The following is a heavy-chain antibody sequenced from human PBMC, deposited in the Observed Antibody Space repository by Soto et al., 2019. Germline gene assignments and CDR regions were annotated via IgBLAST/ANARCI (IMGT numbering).Heavy chain of an antibody. CDR1: GYTFTSYA. CDR3: ARDKKSRDYDFWSGYYTDNWFDP. J-gene: IGHJ5*02. Sequence: VKXSXKAXGYTFTSYAMHWVRQAPGQRXXXXXXIXXXXXXXXXXXXXXXXXXXXXDTSASTAYMELSSLRSEDTAVYYCARDKKSRDYDFWSGYYTDNWFDPWGQGTLVTVSS. V-gene: IGHV1-3*01. D-gene: IGHD3-3*01. CDR2: IXXXXXXX.